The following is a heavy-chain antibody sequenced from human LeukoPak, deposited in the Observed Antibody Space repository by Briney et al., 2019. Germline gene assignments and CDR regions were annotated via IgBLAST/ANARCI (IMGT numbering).Heavy chain of an antibody. V-gene: IGHV1-2*02. Sequence: ASVKVSCKASGYTFTAYWIHWVRQAPGQGLEWVGWINSDSGATRFAQKFQGRVTMIRDTSISTAYMDLTSLRSDDTAMYFCARGSGLLLPYDSWGQGTLVTVSS. CDR3: ARGSGLLLPYDS. CDR2: INSDSGAT. J-gene: IGHJ4*02. CDR1: GYTFTAYW.